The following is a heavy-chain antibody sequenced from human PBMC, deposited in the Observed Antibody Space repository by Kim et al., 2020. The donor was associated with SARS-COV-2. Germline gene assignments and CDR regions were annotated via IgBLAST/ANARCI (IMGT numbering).Heavy chain of an antibody. J-gene: IGHJ6*02. CDR3: ARHSLFLGGGSGSYDYYYYGMDV. Sequence: GESLKIPCKGSGYSFTSYWISWVRQMPGKGLEWMGRIDPSDSYTNYSPSFQGHVTISADKSISTAYLQWSSLKASDTAMYYCARHSLFLGGGSGSYDYYYYGMDVWGQGTTVTVSS. D-gene: IGHD3-10*01. CDR2: IDPSDSYT. V-gene: IGHV5-10-1*01. CDR1: GYSFTSYW.